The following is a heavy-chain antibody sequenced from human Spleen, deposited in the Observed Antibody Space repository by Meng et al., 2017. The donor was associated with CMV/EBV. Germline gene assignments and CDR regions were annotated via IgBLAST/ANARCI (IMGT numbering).Heavy chain of an antibody. V-gene: IGHV3-43D*03. CDR1: GFTFDDYA. CDR3: AKDYVPSQLPPYYYYYGMDV. Sequence: GESLKISCAASGFTFDDYAMHWVRQAPGKGLEWVPLISWDGGSTYYADSVKGRFTISRDNSKNSLYLQMNSLRAEDTALYYCAKDYVPSQLPPYYYYYGMDVWGQGTTVTVSS. D-gene: IGHD2-2*01. J-gene: IGHJ6*02. CDR2: ISWDGGST.